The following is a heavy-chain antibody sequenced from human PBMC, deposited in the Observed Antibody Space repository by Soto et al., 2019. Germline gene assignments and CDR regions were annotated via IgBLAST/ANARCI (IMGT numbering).Heavy chain of an antibody. D-gene: IGHD3-10*01. Sequence: QVQLVQSGAEVKKPGASVKVSCKASGYTFTSYGISCVRQAPGQGLEWMGWISAYNGNTNYAQKLQGRVTMTTDTSTSTAYMELRSLRSDDTAVYYCARDQITMVRGVIPLAYWGQGTLVTVSS. CDR1: GYTFTSYG. V-gene: IGHV1-18*04. J-gene: IGHJ4*02. CDR3: ARDQITMVRGVIPLAY. CDR2: ISAYNGNT.